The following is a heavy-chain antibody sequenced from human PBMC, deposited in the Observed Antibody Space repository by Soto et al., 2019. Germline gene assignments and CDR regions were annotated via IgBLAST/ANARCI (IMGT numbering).Heavy chain of an antibody. V-gene: IGHV1-2*04. J-gene: IGHJ6*02. CDR1: GHTFTGYY. Sequence: ASVEVSCKASGHTFTGYYMHWVRQAPGQGLEWMGWINPNSGGTNYAQKFQGWVTMTRDTSISTAYMELSRLRSDDTAVYYCARDKRVVGNYYYGMDVWGQGTTVTVSS. CDR3: ARDKRVVGNYYYGMDV. D-gene: IGHD3-3*01. CDR2: INPNSGGT.